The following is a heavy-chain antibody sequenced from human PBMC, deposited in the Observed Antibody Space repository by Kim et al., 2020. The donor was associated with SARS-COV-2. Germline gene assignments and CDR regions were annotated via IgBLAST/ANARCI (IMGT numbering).Heavy chain of an antibody. D-gene: IGHD2-15*01. V-gene: IGHV1-3*01. CDR3: ASPSGSGSNCYSCVFDI. J-gene: IGHJ3*02. Sequence: ASVKVSCKPSTYTIITYAIHWVRQAPGQRLEWMGWINAGNGHTKYSQNFQGRVTITRDTSASTAYMELSSLRSEDTAVYYCASPSGSGSNCYSCVFDIWGQGTMVTVSS. CDR2: INAGNGHT. CDR1: TYTIITYA.